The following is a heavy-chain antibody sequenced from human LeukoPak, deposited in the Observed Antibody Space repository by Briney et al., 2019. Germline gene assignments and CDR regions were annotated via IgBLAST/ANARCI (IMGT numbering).Heavy chain of an antibody. J-gene: IGHJ5*02. CDR2: IYTSGNT. V-gene: IGHV4-4*09. D-gene: IGHD3-3*01. CDR3: ARHGDFWDGRSWFDP. Sequence: SGPLLLPCNVTDGSIISFYLSWTGPPPGEGVEWSGYIYTSGNTKYNPSLKSRVTMSIDTSNSQFLLKLNSVISADTAVYYCARHGDFWDGRSWFDPWGQGTLVTVSS. CDR1: DGSIISFY.